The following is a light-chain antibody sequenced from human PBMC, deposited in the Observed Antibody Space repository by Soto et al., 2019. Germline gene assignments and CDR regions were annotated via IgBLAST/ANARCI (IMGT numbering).Light chain of an antibody. CDR2: DVS. CDR3: QQYPSYFPPT. J-gene: IGKJ3*01. CDR1: QSVSNW. V-gene: IGKV1-5*01. Sequence: DIQMTQSPSILSASVGDRVTITCRASQSVSNWLAWYQQKPGKAPQLLIYDVSTLRSGVPSRFSGRGSGTQFTLTICSLQPDAFAADHCQQYPSYFPPTFGPGTKMEI.